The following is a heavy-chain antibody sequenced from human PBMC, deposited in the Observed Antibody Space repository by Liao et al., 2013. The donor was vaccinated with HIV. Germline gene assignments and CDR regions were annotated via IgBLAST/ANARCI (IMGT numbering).Heavy chain of an antibody. J-gene: IGHJ6*03. D-gene: IGHD2-2*01. CDR1: GGSFSGYY. CDR2: IYTSGST. CDR3: ARRPAPNYYYYMDV. V-gene: IGHV4-59*10. Sequence: QVQLQQWGAGLLKPSETLSLTCAVYGGSFSGYYWSWIRQPAGKGLEWIGRIYTSGSTNYNPSLKSRVTMSVDTSKNQFSLKLSSVTAADTAVYYCARRPAPNYYYYMDVWAKGPRSPSP.